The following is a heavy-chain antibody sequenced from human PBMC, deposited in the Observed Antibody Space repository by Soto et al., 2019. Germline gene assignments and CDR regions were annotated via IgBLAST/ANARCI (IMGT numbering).Heavy chain of an antibody. CDR3: ARGGKYYYYCRGYNQNNWFDP. V-gene: IGHV4-30-2*01. CDR2: IYHSGST. Sequence: TLSLTCAVSGGSISSGGYSWSWIRQPPGKGLEWIGHIYHSGSTYYNPSLKSRVTISVDRSKNQFSLKLSSVTAADTAVYYCARGGKYYYYCRGYNQNNWFDPWGQRPLVPVSA. D-gene: IGHD3-22*01. CDR1: GGSISSGGYS. J-gene: IGHJ5*02.